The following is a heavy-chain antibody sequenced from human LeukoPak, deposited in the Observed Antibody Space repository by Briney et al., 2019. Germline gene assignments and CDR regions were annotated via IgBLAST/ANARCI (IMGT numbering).Heavy chain of an antibody. Sequence: GALRLSCAASGFTFSSYWMHWVRQGPGKGLVWVSRIKSDGSSTSYADSVKGRFTISRDNSKSTLSLQMNSLRAEDTAIYYCATYRQVLLPFESWGQGTLVTVSS. CDR1: GFTFSSYW. CDR3: ATYRQVLLPFES. V-gene: IGHV3-74*01. J-gene: IGHJ4*02. D-gene: IGHD2-8*02. CDR2: IKSDGSST.